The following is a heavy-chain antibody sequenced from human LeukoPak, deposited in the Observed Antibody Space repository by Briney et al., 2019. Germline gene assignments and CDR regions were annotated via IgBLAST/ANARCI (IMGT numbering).Heavy chain of an antibody. CDR1: GFTFSTYW. V-gene: IGHV3-7*01. J-gene: IGHJ4*02. Sequence: GGSLRLSCGASGFTFSTYWMSWVRQAPGKGLEWVANIKQDGSEKYYVDSVKGRFTISRDNAKNSLYLHMNSQRAEDTAMYYCARDSAGNDYWGQGTLVTVSS. CDR2: IKQDGSEK. D-gene: IGHD6-13*01. CDR3: ARDSAGNDY.